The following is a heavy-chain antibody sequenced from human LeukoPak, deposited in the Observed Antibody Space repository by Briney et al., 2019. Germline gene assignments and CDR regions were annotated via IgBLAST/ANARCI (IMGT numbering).Heavy chain of an antibody. D-gene: IGHD4-17*01. J-gene: IGHJ4*02. CDR2: ISGSGGST. CDR1: GFTFSSYA. Sequence: GGSLRLSCAASGFTFSSYAMSWVRQAPGKGLEWVSAISGSGGSTYYADSVKGRFTISRDNSKNTLYLQMNSLRAEDTAVYYCAKDPDDHGDSPYFDYWGQGTLVTVSS. V-gene: IGHV3-23*01. CDR3: AKDPDDHGDSPYFDY.